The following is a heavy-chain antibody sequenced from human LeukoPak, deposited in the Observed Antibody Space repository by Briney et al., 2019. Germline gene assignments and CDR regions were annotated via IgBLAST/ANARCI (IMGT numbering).Heavy chain of an antibody. D-gene: IGHD1-1*01. V-gene: IGHV1-2*02. Sequence: GASVKVSCKASGYTFTGYYMHWVRQAPGQGLEWMGWINPNSGGTNYAQKFQGRVTMTRDTSISTAYMELSRLRSDDTAVYYCARKGNWNGEIFDYWGQGTLVTVSS. J-gene: IGHJ4*02. CDR3: ARKGNWNGEIFDY. CDR1: GYTFTGYY. CDR2: INPNSGGT.